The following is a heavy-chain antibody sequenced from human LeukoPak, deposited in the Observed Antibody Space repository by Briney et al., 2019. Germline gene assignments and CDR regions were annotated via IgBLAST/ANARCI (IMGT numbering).Heavy chain of an antibody. D-gene: IGHD6-13*01. Sequence: SETLSLTCTVSGGSISSYYWSWVRQPPGKGLEWIGYIYYSGSTNYNPSLTSRVTISVDTSKNQFSLKLSSVTAADTALYYCARSRGYFDYWGQGTLVTVSS. CDR2: IYYSGST. CDR3: ARSRGYFDY. CDR1: GGSISSYY. V-gene: IGHV4-59*01. J-gene: IGHJ4*02.